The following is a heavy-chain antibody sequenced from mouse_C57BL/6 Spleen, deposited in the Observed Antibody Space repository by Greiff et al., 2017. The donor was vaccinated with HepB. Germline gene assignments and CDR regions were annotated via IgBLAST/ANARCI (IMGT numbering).Heavy chain of an antibody. V-gene: IGHV14-1*01. Sequence: VQLQQSGAELVRPGASVKLSCTASGFNIKDYYMHWVKQRPEQRLAWIGRIDPEDGDTEYAPKFQGKATMTSDTSSNTAYLQLSSLTSEDTAVYYCTTGGKGWFAYWGQGTLVTVSA. D-gene: IGHD1-1*02. J-gene: IGHJ3*01. CDR2: IDPEDGDT. CDR3: TTGGKGWFAY. CDR1: GFNIKDYY.